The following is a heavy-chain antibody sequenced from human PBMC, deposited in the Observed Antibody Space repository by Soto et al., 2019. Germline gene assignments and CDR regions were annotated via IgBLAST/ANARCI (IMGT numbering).Heavy chain of an antibody. V-gene: IGHV1-2*04. Sequence: ASVKVSCKASGYTFTGYYMHWVRQAPGQGLEWMGWINPNSGGTNYAQKFQGWVTMTRDTSISTAYMELSRLRSDDTAVYHCARGGGYSYGYRAYYYYMDVWGKGTTVTVSS. CDR3: ARGGGYSYGYRAYYYYMDV. J-gene: IGHJ6*03. D-gene: IGHD5-18*01. CDR2: INPNSGGT. CDR1: GYTFTGYY.